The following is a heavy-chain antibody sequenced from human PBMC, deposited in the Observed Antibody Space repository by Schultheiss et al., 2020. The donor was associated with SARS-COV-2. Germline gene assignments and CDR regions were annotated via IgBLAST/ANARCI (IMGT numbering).Heavy chain of an antibody. Sequence: SQTLSLTCTVSGGSISSGGYYWSWIRQHPGKGLEWIGYIDYSGRIFYNPSLKSRVTISVDTSKNQFSLKLSSVTAADTAVYYCAKRGGSYTPLAFDIWGQGTMVTVSS. CDR3: AKRGGSYTPLAFDI. V-gene: IGHV4-31*03. D-gene: IGHD1-26*01. J-gene: IGHJ3*02. CDR1: GGSISSGGYY. CDR2: IDYSGRI.